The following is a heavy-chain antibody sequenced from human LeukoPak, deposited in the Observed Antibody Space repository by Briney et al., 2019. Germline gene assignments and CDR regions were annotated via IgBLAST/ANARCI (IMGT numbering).Heavy chain of an antibody. CDR1: GFTFSNYE. CDR3: AELGITMIGGV. J-gene: IGHJ6*04. V-gene: IGHV3-48*03. Sequence: GGSLRLSCAASGFTFSNYEMNWVRQAPGKGLEWVPYISRSGSTIYYADSVKGRFTISRDNAKNSLYLQMNSLRAEDTAVYYCAELGITMIGGVWGKGTTVTISS. D-gene: IGHD3-10*02. CDR2: ISRSGSTI.